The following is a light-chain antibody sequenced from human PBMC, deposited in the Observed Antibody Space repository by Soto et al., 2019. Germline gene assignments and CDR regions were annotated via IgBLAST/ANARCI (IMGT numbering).Light chain of an antibody. V-gene: IGKV1-5*03. J-gene: IGKJ1*01. Sequence: DIQMAQSPCSLCESVGRGVTITCRASQSISSWLAWYQQKPGKAPKLLIYKASSLKSGVPSRFSGSGSGTEFTLTISSLQPDDFATYYCQHYNSYSEAFGQGTKVDI. CDR3: QHYNSYSEA. CDR1: QSISSW. CDR2: KAS.